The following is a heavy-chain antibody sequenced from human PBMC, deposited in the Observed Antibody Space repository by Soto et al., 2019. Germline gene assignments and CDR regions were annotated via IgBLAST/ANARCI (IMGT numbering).Heavy chain of an antibody. CDR3: AKDLGATRGVGPGNY. V-gene: IGHV3-23*01. CDR1: GFTFTTYV. CDR2: IKPSGGNT. J-gene: IGHJ4*02. D-gene: IGHD3-16*01. Sequence: EVQLLESGGGLVQPGGSLRLSCAASGFTFTTYVMSWVRQAPGKGLEWVSSIKPSGGNTYYADSVKGRFTISRDDSKNTLYLQMNSLRAEDTAVYYCAKDLGATRGVGPGNYWGQGTLVTVSS.